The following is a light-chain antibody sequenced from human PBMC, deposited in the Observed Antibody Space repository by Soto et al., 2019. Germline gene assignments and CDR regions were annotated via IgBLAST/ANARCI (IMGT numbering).Light chain of an antibody. CDR1: QSVSSN. Sequence: DILMTQSPATLSLSPGGRATLSCRASQSVSSNLVWYQQKPGQAPRLLIYAASTRATGIPARFSGSGSETEFTLTISSLQSEDLAVYYCQQYANWPKTFGQGTKVDIK. V-gene: IGKV3-15*01. CDR3: QQYANWPKT. CDR2: AAS. J-gene: IGKJ1*01.